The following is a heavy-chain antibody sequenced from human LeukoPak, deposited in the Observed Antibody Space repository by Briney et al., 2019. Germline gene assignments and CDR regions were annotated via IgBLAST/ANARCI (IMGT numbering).Heavy chain of an antibody. Sequence: VASVKVSCKASGYTFTGYYMHWVRQAPGQGLEWMGWINPNSGGTNYAQKLQGRVTMTTDTSTSTAYMELRSLRSDDTAVYYCARDYDSSGYYDYWGQGTLVTVSS. CDR1: GYTFTGYY. V-gene: IGHV1-2*02. D-gene: IGHD3-22*01. CDR3: ARDYDSSGYYDY. J-gene: IGHJ4*02. CDR2: INPNSGGT.